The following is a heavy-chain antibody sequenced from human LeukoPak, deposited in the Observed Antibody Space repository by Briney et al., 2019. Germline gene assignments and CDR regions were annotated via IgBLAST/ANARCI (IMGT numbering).Heavy chain of an antibody. CDR1: GFTFSSYG. CDR3: ARGPIVVTYYYYGMDV. V-gene: IGHV3-30*03. D-gene: IGHD3-22*01. Sequence: PGGSLRLSCAASGFTFSSYGMHWVRQAPGKGLEWVAVISYDGNNKYYADSVKGRFTISRDNSKNTLYLQMNSLRAEDTAMYYCARGPIVVTYYYYGMDVWGQGTTVTVSS. J-gene: IGHJ6*02. CDR2: ISYDGNNK.